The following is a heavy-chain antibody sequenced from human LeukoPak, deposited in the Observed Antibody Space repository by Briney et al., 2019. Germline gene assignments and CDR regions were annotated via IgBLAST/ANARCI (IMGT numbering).Heavy chain of an antibody. CDR3: AKTVPDYCSSTSCYTGGFDY. CDR2: IYHGGST. D-gene: IGHD2-2*02. V-gene: IGHV3-53*01. Sequence: GSLSLTCAVSGGSFSSNNWRWGGHAPRGKVVGWFGVIYHGGSTYYKPSLKGRFTISRDNSKNKLYLQMNSLRAEDTAVYYCAKTVPDYCSSTSCYTGGFDYWGQGTLVTVSS. CDR1: GGSFSSNN. J-gene: IGHJ4*02.